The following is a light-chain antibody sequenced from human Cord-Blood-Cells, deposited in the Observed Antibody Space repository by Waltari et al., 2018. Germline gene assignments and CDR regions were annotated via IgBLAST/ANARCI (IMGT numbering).Light chain of an antibody. CDR2: KDS. Sequence: SYELTQPPSVSVSPGQTARITCSGDAFPKQYAYWYQQKPGQSPVLMIYKDSERPSGIPERFSGSSSGTTVTLTISGVQAEDEADYYCQSADSSGTWVFGGGTKLTVL. CDR3: QSADSSGTWV. V-gene: IGLV3-25*03. J-gene: IGLJ3*02. CDR1: AFPKQY.